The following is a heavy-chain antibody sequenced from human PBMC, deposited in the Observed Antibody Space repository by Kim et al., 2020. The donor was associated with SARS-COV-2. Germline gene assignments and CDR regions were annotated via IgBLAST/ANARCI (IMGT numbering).Heavy chain of an antibody. CDR1: GFTFNTYA. J-gene: IGHJ4*02. D-gene: IGHD3-16*02. V-gene: IGHV3-23*01. Sequence: GGSLRLSCAASGFTFNTYAMNWVRQAPGKGLEWVSAISSSGDTTYYGASVKGRFTISRDNSKNTLFLQMNSLRAEDTAIYYCAKGYISISPAYWGQGNLV. CDR2: ISSSGDTT. CDR3: AKGYISISPAY.